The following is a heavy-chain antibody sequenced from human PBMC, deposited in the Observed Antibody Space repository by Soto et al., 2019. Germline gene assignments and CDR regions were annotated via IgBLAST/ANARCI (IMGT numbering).Heavy chain of an antibody. CDR2: IYYSGST. CDR1: GGSISSYY. CDR3: ARDRADNWFDP. D-gene: IGHD3-10*01. V-gene: IGHV4-59*01. Sequence: SETLSLTCTVSGGSISSYYWSWTRQPPGKGLEWIGYIYYSGSTNYNPSLKSRVTISVDTSKNQFSLKLSSVTAADTAVYYCARDRADNWFDPWGQGTLVTVSS. J-gene: IGHJ5*02.